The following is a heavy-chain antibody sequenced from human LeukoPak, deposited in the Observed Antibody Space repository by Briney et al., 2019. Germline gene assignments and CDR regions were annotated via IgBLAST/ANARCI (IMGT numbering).Heavy chain of an antibody. CDR2: INAGNGNT. CDR3: ARGRPGTYFDY. V-gene: IGHV1-3*03. CDR1: GYTFTSYA. Sequence: ASVKVSCKASGYTFTSYAIHWVRQAPGQRLEWMGWINAGNGNTHCSQEFQGRVTITRDTSASTVYMELSSLRSEDMAVYYCARGRPGTYFDYWGQGTLVTVSS. J-gene: IGHJ4*02.